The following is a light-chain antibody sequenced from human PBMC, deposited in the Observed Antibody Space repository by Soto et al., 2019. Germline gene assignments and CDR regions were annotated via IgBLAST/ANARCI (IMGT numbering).Light chain of an antibody. J-gene: IGLJ1*01. CDR3: HSYDSSLSASV. CDR2: GTT. Sequence: VLTQTPSVSGAPGQRVTISCTGRSSNIGAGYDVHWYQHLPGTAPKLLIYGTTNRPSGVPDRFSGSKSGISASLAITGLQAEDEADYYCHSYDSSLSASVFGAGTKVTVL. V-gene: IGLV1-40*01. CDR1: SSNIGAGYD.